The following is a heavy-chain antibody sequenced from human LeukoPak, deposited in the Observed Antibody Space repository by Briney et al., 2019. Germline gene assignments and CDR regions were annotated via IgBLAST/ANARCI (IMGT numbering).Heavy chain of an antibody. D-gene: IGHD3-22*01. CDR2: ISGSGGST. CDR1: GFTFSSYA. J-gene: IGHJ4*02. Sequence: PGGSLRLSCAASGFTFSSYAMSWVRQAPGKGLEWVSAISGSGGSTYYADSVKGRFTISRDNSKNTLYLQMNSLRAEDTAVYYCAKDQRTMIVVVIPYYFDYWGQGTLVTVSS. CDR3: AKDQRTMIVVVIPYYFDY. V-gene: IGHV3-23*01.